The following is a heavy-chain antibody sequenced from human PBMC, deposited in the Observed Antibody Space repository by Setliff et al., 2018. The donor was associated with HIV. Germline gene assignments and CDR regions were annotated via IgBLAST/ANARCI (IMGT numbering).Heavy chain of an antibody. CDR1: GGSFSGYY. V-gene: IGHV4-34*01. Sequence: TSETLSLTCAVYGGSFSGYYWTWIRQPPGKGLEWIGEINHSGRTNDNPSPKSRLTISVDTSKNQFSLRLRSVTAADSAIYYCARGTLVVPDARDYYYYLDVWGQGNTVTVSS. J-gene: IGHJ6*03. CDR2: INHSGRT. D-gene: IGHD2-2*01. CDR3: ARGTLVVPDARDYYYYLDV.